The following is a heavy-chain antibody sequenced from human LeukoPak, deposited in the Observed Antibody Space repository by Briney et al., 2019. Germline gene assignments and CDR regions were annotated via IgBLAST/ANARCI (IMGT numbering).Heavy chain of an antibody. CDR1: GGSFSGYY. D-gene: IGHD6-13*01. J-gene: IGHJ4*02. V-gene: IGHV4-34*01. Sequence: SETLSLTCAVYGGSFSGYYWSWIRQPPGKGLEWIGEINHSGSTNYNPSLKSRVTISVDTSKNQFSLKLSSVTAADTAVYYCARGLAAAPWGQGTLVTVSS. CDR3: ARGLAAAP. CDR2: INHSGST.